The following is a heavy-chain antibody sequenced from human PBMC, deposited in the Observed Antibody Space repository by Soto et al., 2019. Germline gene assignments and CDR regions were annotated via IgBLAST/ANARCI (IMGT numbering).Heavy chain of an antibody. Sequence: QVQLVQSGAEVKKPGTSVKVSCKASGGTFSSYAISWVRQAPGQGLEWMGGVIPIFGTANYAQKFQGRVTITADESTSTAYMERSSLRSEDTAVYYCARGGINWNYWGDFDYWGQGTLVTVSS. J-gene: IGHJ4*02. CDR1: GGTFSSYA. V-gene: IGHV1-69*01. D-gene: IGHD1-7*01. CDR2: VIPIFGTA. CDR3: ARGGINWNYWGDFDY.